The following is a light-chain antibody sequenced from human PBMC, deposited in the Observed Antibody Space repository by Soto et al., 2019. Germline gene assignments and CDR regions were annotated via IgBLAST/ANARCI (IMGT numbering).Light chain of an antibody. Sequence: QAVVTQPPSVSGAPGQRVTISCTGSTSNIGSNYDVHWYQQIPGTAPKLLIYGNNNRPSGVPDRFSGSKSATSASLAITGLQADDEADYYCQSYDSRLSAVVFGGGTKVTVL. J-gene: IGLJ2*01. CDR1: TSNIGSNYD. CDR3: QSYDSRLSAVV. V-gene: IGLV1-40*01. CDR2: GNN.